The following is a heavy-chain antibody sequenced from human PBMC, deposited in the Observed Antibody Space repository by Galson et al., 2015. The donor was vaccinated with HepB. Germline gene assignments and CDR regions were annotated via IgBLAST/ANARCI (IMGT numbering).Heavy chain of an antibody. CDR1: GFTFSSYG. D-gene: IGHD3-10*01. CDR3: ARHGRTGFGELFLDY. J-gene: IGHJ4*02. Sequence: SLRLSCAASGFTFSSYGMHWVRQAPGKGLEWVAVISYDGSNKYYADSVKGRFTISRDNSKNTLYLQMNSLKASDTAMYYCARHGRTGFGELFLDYWGQGTLVTVSS. CDR2: ISYDGSNK. V-gene: IGHV3-30*03.